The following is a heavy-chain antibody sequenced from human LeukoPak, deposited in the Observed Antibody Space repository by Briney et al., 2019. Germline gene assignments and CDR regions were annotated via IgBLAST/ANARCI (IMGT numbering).Heavy chain of an antibody. CDR3: AKAFTFGGVIAPFDY. Sequence: GGSLRLSSAASGFTFDDYAMHWVRQAPGKGLEWVSGISWNSGSIGYADSVKGRFTISRDNAKNSLYLQMNSLRAEDTALYYCAKAFTFGGVIAPFDYWGQGTLVTVSS. V-gene: IGHV3-9*01. CDR2: ISWNSGSI. D-gene: IGHD3-16*02. J-gene: IGHJ4*02. CDR1: GFTFDDYA.